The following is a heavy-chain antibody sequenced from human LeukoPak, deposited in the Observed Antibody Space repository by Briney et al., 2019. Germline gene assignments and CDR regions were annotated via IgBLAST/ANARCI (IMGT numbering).Heavy chain of an antibody. V-gene: IGHV1-2*06. CDR3: ARQSGWSYYYYGMDV. CDR2: INPNSGGT. Sequence: ASVKVSCKASGYTFTSYGISWVRQAPGQGLEWMGRINPNSGGTNYAQKFQGRVTMTRDTSISTAYMELSRLRSDDTAVYYCARQSGWSYYYYGMDVWGQGTTVTVSS. D-gene: IGHD6-19*01. J-gene: IGHJ6*02. CDR1: GYTFTSYG.